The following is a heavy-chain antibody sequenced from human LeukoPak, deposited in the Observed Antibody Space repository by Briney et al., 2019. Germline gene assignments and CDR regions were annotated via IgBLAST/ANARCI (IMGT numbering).Heavy chain of an antibody. D-gene: IGHD1-26*01. Sequence: GGSLRLSCAASGFTFSSYAMHWVRQAPGKGLEWVAVISYDGSNKYYADSVKGRFTISRDNSKNTLYLQMNSLRAEDTAVYYCAKGRIVKLDYWGRGTLVTVSS. V-gene: IGHV3-30-3*01. J-gene: IGHJ4*02. CDR2: ISYDGSNK. CDR3: AKGRIVKLDY. CDR1: GFTFSSYA.